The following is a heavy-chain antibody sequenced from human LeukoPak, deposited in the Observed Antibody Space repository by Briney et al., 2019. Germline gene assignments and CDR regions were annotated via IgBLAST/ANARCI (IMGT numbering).Heavy chain of an antibody. Sequence: ASVKVSFKSSGYTFTSYDINWVRQATRQGLEWMGWMNPNSGNTGYAQKFQGRVTITRNTSISTAYMELSSLRSEDTAVYYCARGYCSSTSCYSPFDYWGQGTLVTVSS. D-gene: IGHD2-2*01. J-gene: IGHJ4*02. CDR3: ARGYCSSTSCYSPFDY. CDR1: GYTFTSYD. V-gene: IGHV1-8*03. CDR2: MNPNSGNT.